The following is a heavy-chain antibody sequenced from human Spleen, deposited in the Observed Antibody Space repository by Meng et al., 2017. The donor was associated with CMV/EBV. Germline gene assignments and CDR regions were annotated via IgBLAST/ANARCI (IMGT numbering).Heavy chain of an antibody. Sequence: GESLKISCVASGFTFSSYWMSWVRQAPGRGLEWVANINVYGSEKYYMDSVKGRFTISRDNAKNSLYLQMTSLRAEDTALYYCARGILVWFGETRGSYYFDYWGQGTRVTVSS. CDR1: GFTFSSYW. D-gene: IGHD3-10*01. CDR2: INVYGSEK. CDR3: ARGILVWFGETRGSYYFDY. J-gene: IGHJ4*02. V-gene: IGHV3-7*03.